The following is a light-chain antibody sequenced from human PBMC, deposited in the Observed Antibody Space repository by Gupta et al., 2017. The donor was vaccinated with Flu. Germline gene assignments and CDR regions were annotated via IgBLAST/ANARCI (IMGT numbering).Light chain of an antibody. J-gene: IGKJ1*01. CDR3: QQTDSTPWT. Sequence: LSASVGDRITITCRASQHIANYLNWYQQRPGEAPKLLVFGASNVQTGVPARFSGSGSGRDFTLTITTLQPEDFATYSCQQTDSTPWTFGQGTMVDIK. CDR2: GAS. CDR1: QHIANY. V-gene: IGKV1-39*01.